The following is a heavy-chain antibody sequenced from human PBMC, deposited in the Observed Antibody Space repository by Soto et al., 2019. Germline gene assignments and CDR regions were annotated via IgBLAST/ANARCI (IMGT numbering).Heavy chain of an antibody. CDR1: GGSVSSGSYY. V-gene: IGHV4-61*01. CDR3: ARGPYSSRWYRNYYYYYGMDV. D-gene: IGHD6-13*01. Sequence: SETLSLTCTVSGGSVSSGSYYWSWIRQPPGKGLEWIGYIYYSGSTNYNPSLKSRVTISVDTSKNQFSLKLSSVTAADKAVYYCARGPYSSRWYRNYYYYYGMDVWGQGTTVTVYS. J-gene: IGHJ6*02. CDR2: IYYSGST.